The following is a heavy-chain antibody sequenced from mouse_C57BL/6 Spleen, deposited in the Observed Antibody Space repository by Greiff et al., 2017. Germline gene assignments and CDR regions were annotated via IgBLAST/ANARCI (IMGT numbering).Heavy chain of an antibody. J-gene: IGHJ2*01. CDR2: IYPGDGDT. D-gene: IGHD2-4*01. V-gene: IGHV1-82*01. Sequence: QVQLQQSGPELVKPGASVKISCKASGYAFSSSWMNWVKQRPGKGLEWIGRIYPGDGDTTYNGKFKGKATLTADKSSSTAYMQLSSLTSEDSAVYFCADTGYDYGEDYWGQGTTLTVSS. CDR1: GYAFSSSW. CDR3: ADTGYDYGEDY.